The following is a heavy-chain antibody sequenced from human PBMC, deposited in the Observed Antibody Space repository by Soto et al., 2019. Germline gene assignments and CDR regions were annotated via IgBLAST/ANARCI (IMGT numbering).Heavy chain of an antibody. CDR2: SIPIFGTA. CDR3: AREGGGHSGGIDY. J-gene: IGHJ4*02. Sequence: QVQLVQSGAEVKKPGSSVKVSCKASGGTFSSYSINWVRQAPGQGLEWMGESIPIFGTANYAQKFQGRVTTTADESTSTAYMELSSLSSEDTAVYYCAREGGGHSGGIDYWGQGTLVTVSS. CDR1: GGTFSSYS. V-gene: IGHV1-69*01. D-gene: IGHD3-16*01.